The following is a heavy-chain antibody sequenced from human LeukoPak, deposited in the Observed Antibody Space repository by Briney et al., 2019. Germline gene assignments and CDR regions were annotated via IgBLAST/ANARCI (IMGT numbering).Heavy chain of an antibody. J-gene: IGHJ6*02. CDR1: GYTFTSYG. CDR2: ISAYNGNA. V-gene: IGHV1-18*01. CDR3: ARPDPYYYYGMGV. Sequence: VASVKVSCKASGYTFTSYGITWVRQAPGQGLEWMGWISAYNGNANYAQKLQGRVTMTTDTSTTTAYMELRSLRSDDTAVYYCARPDPYYYYGMGVWGQGTTVTVSS.